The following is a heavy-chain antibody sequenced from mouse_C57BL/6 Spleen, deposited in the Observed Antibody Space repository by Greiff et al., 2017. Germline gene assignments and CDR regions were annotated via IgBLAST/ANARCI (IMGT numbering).Heavy chain of an antibody. CDR1: GYTFTDYE. CDR2: IDPETGGT. CDR3: TNAVSRRCDVANDG. D-gene: IGHD2-14*01. J-gene: IGHJ4*01. Sequence: VQLQQSGAELVRPGASVTLSCTASGYTFTDYEMHWVKQTPVHGLEWIGAIDPETGGTAYNQKFKGKAILTADKTSSTAYMELRSLTSEVSAVYSGTNAVSRRCDVANDGWGPGTTVTVAS. V-gene: IGHV1-15*01.